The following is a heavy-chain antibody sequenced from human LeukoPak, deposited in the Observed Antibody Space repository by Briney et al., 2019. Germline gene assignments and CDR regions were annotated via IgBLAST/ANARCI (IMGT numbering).Heavy chain of an antibody. V-gene: IGHV3-23*01. CDR3: AKSQLLWFGELLSAFDI. J-gene: IGHJ3*02. CDR2: ISGSGGST. CDR1: GFTFSSYA. Sequence: GGSLRLSCAASGFTFSSYAMSWVRQAPGKGLEWVSAISGSGGSTYYADSVKGRFTISRDNSKNTLYLQMNSLRAEDTAVYYCAKSQLLWFGELLSAFDIWGQGTMVTVSS. D-gene: IGHD3-10*01.